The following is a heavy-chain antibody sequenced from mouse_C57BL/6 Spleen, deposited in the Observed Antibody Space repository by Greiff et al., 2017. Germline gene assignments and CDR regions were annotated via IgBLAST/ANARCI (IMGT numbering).Heavy chain of an antibody. J-gene: IGHJ4*01. CDR2: SRNKANDYTT. V-gene: IGHV7-1*01. CDR1: GFTFSDFY. Sequence: EVMLVESGGGLVQSGRSLRLSCATSGFTFSDFYMEWVRQAPGKGLEWIAASRNKANDYTTEYSASVKGRFIVSRDTSQSILYLQMNALRAEDTAIYYCARDAYDGYRYYAMDYWGQGTSVTVSS. D-gene: IGHD2-3*01. CDR3: ARDAYDGYRYYAMDY.